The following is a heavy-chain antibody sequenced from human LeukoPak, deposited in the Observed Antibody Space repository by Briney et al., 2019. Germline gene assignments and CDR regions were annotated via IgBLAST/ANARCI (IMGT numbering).Heavy chain of an antibody. CDR1: GFTFDDYA. CDR2: ISWNSGSI. CDR3: AAAGDY. D-gene: IGHD6-13*01. Sequence: GRSLRLSCAASGFTFDDYAMHWVRQAPGKGLEWVSGISWNSGSIGYADSVKGRFTISRDNAKNSLYLQMNSLRAEDTALYYCAAAGDYWGQGTLVTVSS. J-gene: IGHJ4*02. V-gene: IGHV3-9*01.